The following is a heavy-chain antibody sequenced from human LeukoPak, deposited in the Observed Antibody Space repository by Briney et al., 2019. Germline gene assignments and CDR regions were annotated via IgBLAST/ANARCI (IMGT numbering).Heavy chain of an antibody. Sequence: PGGSLGLSCAASGFTFSSYAMSWVRQAPGKGLEWVSASSGSGGSTYYADSVKGRFTISRDNSKNTLYLQMNSLRAEDTAVYYCAKDWVRGYSYGYVYYFDYWGQGTLVTVSS. D-gene: IGHD5-18*01. CDR2: SSGSGGST. CDR3: AKDWVRGYSYGYVYYFDY. V-gene: IGHV3-23*01. J-gene: IGHJ4*02. CDR1: GFTFSSYA.